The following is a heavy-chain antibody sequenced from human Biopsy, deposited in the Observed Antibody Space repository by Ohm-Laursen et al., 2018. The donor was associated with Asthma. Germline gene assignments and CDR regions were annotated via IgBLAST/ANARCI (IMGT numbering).Heavy chain of an antibody. Sequence: VKISCKASGGTFSRYAISWVRQAPGQGLEWMGGIIPVFGTSNYAQKFQGRVTFTADGSTSSAYMELSSLRSEDTAVYYCARAGALIVGATMGYWGQGTLVTVSS. CDR1: GGTFSRYA. J-gene: IGHJ4*02. D-gene: IGHD1-26*01. CDR2: IIPVFGTS. CDR3: ARAGALIVGATMGY. V-gene: IGHV1-69*13.